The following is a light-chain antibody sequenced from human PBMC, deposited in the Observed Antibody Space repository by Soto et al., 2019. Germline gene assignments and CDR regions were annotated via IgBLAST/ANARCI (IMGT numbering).Light chain of an antibody. J-gene: IGKJ4*01. CDR3: QQRINWPLT. CDR2: DAS. V-gene: IGKV3-11*01. Sequence: ESVLIPVPDTPFLSPREKDTPSPTASQSVSSYLGWYQQKPGQAPRLLIHDASNRATGIPARFSGSGSGTDFTLTISSLEPEDFAVYYCQQRINWPLTFGGGTKVDIK. CDR1: QSVSSY.